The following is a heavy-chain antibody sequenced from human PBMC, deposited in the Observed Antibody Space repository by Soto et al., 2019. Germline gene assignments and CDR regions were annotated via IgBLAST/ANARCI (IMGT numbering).Heavy chain of an antibody. Sequence: SETLSLTCTVSGGSVSSGSYYWSWIRQPPGKGLEWIGYIYYSGSTNYNPSLKSRVTIAVDTSKNQYSLKLSSVTAADTAVYYWARVITMVRGVIIFYYGMDVWGQGTTVTVSS. CDR1: GGSVSSGSYY. J-gene: IGHJ6*02. V-gene: IGHV4-61*01. CDR3: ARVITMVRGVIIFYYGMDV. D-gene: IGHD3-10*01. CDR2: IYYSGST.